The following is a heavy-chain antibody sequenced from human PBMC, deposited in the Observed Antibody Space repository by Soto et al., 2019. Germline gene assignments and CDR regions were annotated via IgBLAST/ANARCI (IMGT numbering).Heavy chain of an antibody. V-gene: IGHV3-15*01. D-gene: IGHD2-15*01. CDR3: TTEGLSQGYYYYYGMDA. CDR2: IKSKTDGGTT. J-gene: IGHJ6*02. CDR1: GVAGRSCA. Sequence: GGSRIISFPTSGVAGRSCAMSWFRQSPGQGMEWVGRIKSKTDGGTTDYAAPVKGRFTISRDDSKNTLYLQMNSLKTEDTAVYYCTTEGLSQGYYYYYGMDAWGQGTTVTVSS.